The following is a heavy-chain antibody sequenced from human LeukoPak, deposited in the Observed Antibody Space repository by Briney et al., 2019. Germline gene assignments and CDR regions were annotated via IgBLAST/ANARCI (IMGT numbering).Heavy chain of an antibody. CDR3: VTGTVDGYTYGIYEGFDL. Sequence: GGSLRLSCAVSGLSFRGPEMNGVRQAPGKGLEWVAFISRSGKTMYYADSVKGRFSISRDSATDTLSLQMDSLRAEDTAIYYCVTGTVDGYTYGIYEGFDLWGQGTMVAVSS. CDR2: ISRSGKTM. J-gene: IGHJ3*01. CDR1: GLSFRGPE. D-gene: IGHD5-18*01. V-gene: IGHV3-48*03.